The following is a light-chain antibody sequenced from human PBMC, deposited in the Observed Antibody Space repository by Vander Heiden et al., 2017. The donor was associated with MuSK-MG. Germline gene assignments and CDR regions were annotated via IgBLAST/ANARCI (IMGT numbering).Light chain of an antibody. CDR3: RQYDSDTPYT. CDR1: QSVLNSSNNKNH. Sequence: DIVMTQSPDSLAVSLGERATINCKASQSVLNSSNNKNHLAWYQKKPGQPPKLLIYWASTRESGVPDRFSGSGSGTDFTLTITSLQAEDVAIYFCRQYDSDTPYTFGPGTKLEIK. V-gene: IGKV4-1*01. J-gene: IGKJ2*01. CDR2: WAS.